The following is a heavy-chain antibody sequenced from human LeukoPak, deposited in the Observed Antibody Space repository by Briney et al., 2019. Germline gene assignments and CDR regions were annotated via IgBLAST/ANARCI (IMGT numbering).Heavy chain of an antibody. CDR3: ARGSIFGVVRPFDY. Sequence: TSETLSLTCAVYGGSFSGYYWSWIRQPPGKGLEWIGEINHSGSTNYNPSLKSRVTISVDTSKNQFSLKLSSVTAADTAVYHCARGSIFGVVRPFDYWGQGTLVTVSS. J-gene: IGHJ4*02. CDR2: INHSGST. CDR1: GGSFSGYY. D-gene: IGHD3-3*01. V-gene: IGHV4-34*01.